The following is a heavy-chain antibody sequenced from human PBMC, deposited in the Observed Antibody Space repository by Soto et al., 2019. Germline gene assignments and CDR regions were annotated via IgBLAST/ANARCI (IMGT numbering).Heavy chain of an antibody. CDR3: ARGGVTGIVWIFGIPLDI. Sequence: QVQLVESGGGWVQPGRSLRLSCEATGFSFTTYGMHWVRQAPGKGLEWVAVIGYDGNNKYYADSVEGRFTISRDNSKNTVYLQMKGLRGDDTAVYYCARGGVTGIVWIFGIPLDIWGQGTVVTVSS. D-gene: IGHD1-1*01. CDR1: GFSFTTYG. V-gene: IGHV3-33*01. CDR2: IGYDGNNK. J-gene: IGHJ3*02.